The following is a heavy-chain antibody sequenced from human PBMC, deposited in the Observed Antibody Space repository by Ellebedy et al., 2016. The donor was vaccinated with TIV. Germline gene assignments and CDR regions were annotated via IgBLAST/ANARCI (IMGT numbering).Heavy chain of an antibody. CDR3: ARGGGSGTYYSFDY. D-gene: IGHD3-10*01. J-gene: IGHJ4*02. CDR1: GFTFSTYS. Sequence: GESLKISCAASGFTFSTYSKNWGRPAPGKGREWISYIGSRSGIFHYEDSVKGRFTISRDNDKNSLYLQVNSLRDEDTAVYYCARGGGSGTYYSFDYWGRGTLVTVSS. CDR2: IGSRSGIF. V-gene: IGHV3-48*02.